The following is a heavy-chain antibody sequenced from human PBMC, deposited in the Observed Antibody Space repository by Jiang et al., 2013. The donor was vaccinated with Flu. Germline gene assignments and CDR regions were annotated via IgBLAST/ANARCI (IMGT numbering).Heavy chain of an antibody. CDR2: TYYRSKWYS. D-gene: IGHD1-1*01. V-gene: IGHV6-1*01. Sequence: GLVKPSQTLSLTCAISGDSVSSSSATWNWIRQSPSRGLEWLGRTYYRSKWYSEYAVSVKSRITINPDTPKNQFSLQLNSVTPEDTAVYFCVRDGLEFGKGGFDYWGQGTLVTVSS. J-gene: IGHJ4*02. CDR1: GDSVSSSSAT. CDR3: VRDGLEFGKGGFDY.